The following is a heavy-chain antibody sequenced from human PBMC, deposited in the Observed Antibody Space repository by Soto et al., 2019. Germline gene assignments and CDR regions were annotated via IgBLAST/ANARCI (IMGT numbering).Heavy chain of an antibody. CDR1: GFTFSSYE. Sequence: GGSLRLSCAASGFTFSSYEMNWVRQAPGRGLEWVSYISSSGSTIYYADSVKGRFTISRDNAKNSLYLQINSLRAEDTAVYYCARDSSGYPDYWGQGTLVTVSS. J-gene: IGHJ4*02. CDR2: ISSSGSTI. V-gene: IGHV3-48*03. D-gene: IGHD3-22*01. CDR3: ARDSSGYPDY.